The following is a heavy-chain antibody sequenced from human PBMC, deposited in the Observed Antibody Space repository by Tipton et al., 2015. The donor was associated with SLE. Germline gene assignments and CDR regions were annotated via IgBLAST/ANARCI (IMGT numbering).Heavy chain of an antibody. D-gene: IGHD3-16*01. Sequence: SLRLSCTASGFTFSYYNMNWVRQAPGEGLEWVSSISRTGIYIYNADSWKGRFTISRDNAKNSLYLQMNSLRVEDTAVYFCARGRGGEFLDYWGQGTLVTVSS. CDR2: ISRTGIYI. CDR1: GFTFSYYN. CDR3: ARGRGGEFLDY. V-gene: IGHV3-21*01. J-gene: IGHJ4*02.